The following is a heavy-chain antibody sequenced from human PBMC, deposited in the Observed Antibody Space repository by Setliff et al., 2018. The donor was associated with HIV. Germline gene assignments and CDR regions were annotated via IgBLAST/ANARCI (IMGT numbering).Heavy chain of an antibody. V-gene: IGHV3-15*01. CDR1: GFTFSNSW. D-gene: IGHD3-22*01. CDR2: IKTKTQRGTT. CDR3: VTAVGTSSVDY. Sequence: PGGSMRLSCAASGFTFSNSWMTWVRQAPGKGLEWVGRIKTKTQRGTTEYAAPAKGRFIISRDDSKNTLYLQMNSLRSEDTAVYYCVTAVGTSSVDYWGQGTMVTVSS. J-gene: IGHJ4*02.